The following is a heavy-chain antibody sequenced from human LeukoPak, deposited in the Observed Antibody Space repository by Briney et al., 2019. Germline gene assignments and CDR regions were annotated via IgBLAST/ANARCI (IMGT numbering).Heavy chain of an antibody. V-gene: IGHV3-7*01. Sequence: GGSLRLSCAASGFTFTKYWMTWVRQAPGKGLEWVANIKQDGSVKFYVDSVKGRFTISRDNAKNSLDLQINSLGAEDTAVYYCARGLDCRSTSCYLDNWGQGTLVTVSS. J-gene: IGHJ4*02. CDR3: ARGLDCRSTSCYLDN. D-gene: IGHD2-2*01. CDR2: IKQDGSVK. CDR1: GFTFTKYW.